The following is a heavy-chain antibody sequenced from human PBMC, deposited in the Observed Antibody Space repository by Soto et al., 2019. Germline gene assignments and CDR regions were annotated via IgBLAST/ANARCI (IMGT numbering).Heavy chain of an antibody. CDR3: ARVVVPAPIRGYNYFDP. CDR2: IYHSGTT. CDR1: GGSISSGGYS. V-gene: IGHV4-30-2*01. D-gene: IGHD2-2*01. J-gene: IGHJ5*02. Sequence: PSETLSLTCSVAGGSISSGGYSWSWIRQPPGKGLEWIGYIYHSGTTYFNPSLKSRVTMSVDKSRNQFSLKLTSVTAADTAVYYCARVVVPAPIRGYNYFDPWGRGTRVTVSS.